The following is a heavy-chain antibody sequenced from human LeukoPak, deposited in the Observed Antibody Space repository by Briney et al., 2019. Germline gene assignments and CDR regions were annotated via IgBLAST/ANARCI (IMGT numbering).Heavy chain of an antibody. CDR2: IYYSGST. D-gene: IGHD2-21*02. CDR1: GGSISSYY. Sequence: SETLSLTCTVSGGSISSYYWSWIRQPPGKGLEWFGYIYYSGSTNYNPSLKSRVTISVDTSKNQFSLKLSSMTAADTAVYYCARQAGGDPYYYYGMDVWGQGTTVTVSS. J-gene: IGHJ6*02. V-gene: IGHV4-59*08. CDR3: ARQAGGDPYYYYGMDV.